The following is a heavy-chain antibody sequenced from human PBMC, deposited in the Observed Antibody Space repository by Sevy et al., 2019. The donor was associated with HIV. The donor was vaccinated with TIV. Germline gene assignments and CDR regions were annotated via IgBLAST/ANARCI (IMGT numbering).Heavy chain of an antibody. D-gene: IGHD3-22*01. CDR3: ARDRGGYYDSSGYPKYGMDV. CDR1: GGSVSSGSYY. V-gene: IGHV4-61*01. Sequence: SETLSLTCTVSGGSVSSGSYYWSWIRQPPGKGLEGIGYIYYSGSTNYNPSLKSRVTISVDTSKNQFSLKLSSVTAADTAVYYCARDRGGYYDSSGYPKYGMDVWGQGTTVTVSS. J-gene: IGHJ6*02. CDR2: IYYSGST.